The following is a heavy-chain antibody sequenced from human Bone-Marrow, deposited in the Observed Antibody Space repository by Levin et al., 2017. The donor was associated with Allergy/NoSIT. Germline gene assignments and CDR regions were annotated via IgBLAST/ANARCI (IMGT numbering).Heavy chain of an antibody. J-gene: IGHJ6*02. CDR1: GGSVRSGSYY. D-gene: IGHD4-17*01. Sequence: SQTLSLTCTVSGGSVRSGSYYWSWIRQPPGKGLEWIGYIYYSGSTNYNPSLKSRVTISVDTSKNQFSLKLSSVTAADTAVYYCAREGAEYGDPNQHVYYYYYGMDVWGQGTTVTVSS. CDR2: IYYSGST. CDR3: AREGAEYGDPNQHVYYYYYGMDV. V-gene: IGHV4-61*01.